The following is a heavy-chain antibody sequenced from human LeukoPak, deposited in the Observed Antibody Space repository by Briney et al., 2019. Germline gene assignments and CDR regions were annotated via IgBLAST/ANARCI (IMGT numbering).Heavy chain of an antibody. Sequence: SSPVLVKPTETLTLTCTVSGFSLSNARMGVSWIRQPPGKALEWLAHIFSNDEKSYSTSLKSRLTISKDTSKSQVVPTMTNMDPVDTATYYCARITTVVRGYYYYYYMDVWGKGTTVTVSS. D-gene: IGHD2-15*01. V-gene: IGHV2-26*01. CDR2: IFSNDEK. CDR1: GFSLSNARMG. J-gene: IGHJ6*03. CDR3: ARITTVVRGYYYYYYMDV.